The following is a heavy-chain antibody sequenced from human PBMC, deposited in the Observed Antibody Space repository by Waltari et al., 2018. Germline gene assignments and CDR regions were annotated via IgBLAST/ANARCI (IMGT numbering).Heavy chain of an antibody. D-gene: IGHD3-10*01. Sequence: QLQLQESGPGLVKPSETLSLTCRVFGGSVTHSNYFWGWIRQTPGKGLEWIGSIFNGGTTFYNPSLKSRVTISLDTSDNQFSLQLTSVTASDRAVYYCATWYGSGSYGDYWGQETLVTVSS. J-gene: IGHJ4*02. V-gene: IGHV4-39*01. CDR3: ATWYGSGSYGDY. CDR2: IFNGGTT. CDR1: GGSVTHSNYF.